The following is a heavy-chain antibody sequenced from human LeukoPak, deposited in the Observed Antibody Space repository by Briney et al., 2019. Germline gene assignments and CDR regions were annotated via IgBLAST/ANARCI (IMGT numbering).Heavy chain of an antibody. Sequence: PGGSLRLSCAASGFIFNNYGLVWVRQAPGKGLEWVSAISNDGGGTTYADFVKGRFTISRDNSKNTLFLQMSSLRGEDTALYYCAKGGSGYFLDLWGQGTLVTVSS. CDR2: ISNDGGGT. V-gene: IGHV3-23*01. CDR3: AKGGSGYFLDL. J-gene: IGHJ5*02. CDR1: GFIFNNYG. D-gene: IGHD3-22*01.